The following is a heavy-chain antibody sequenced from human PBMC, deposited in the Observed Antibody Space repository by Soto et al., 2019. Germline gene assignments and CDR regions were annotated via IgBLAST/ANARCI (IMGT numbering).Heavy chain of an antibody. V-gene: IGHV3-23*01. CDR1: GFTFSSYV. CDR3: AKAPENENYYDILTGPEAYFDS. CDR2: ISGSGRTT. D-gene: IGHD3-9*01. Sequence: GGSLRLSCAASGFTFSSYVMTWVRQAPGKGLEWVSSISGSGRTTYYADSVKGRFTISRDNSKNTLYLQMNSLRAEDTAVYYCAKAPENENYYDILTGPEAYFDSWGQGTLVTVSS. J-gene: IGHJ4*02.